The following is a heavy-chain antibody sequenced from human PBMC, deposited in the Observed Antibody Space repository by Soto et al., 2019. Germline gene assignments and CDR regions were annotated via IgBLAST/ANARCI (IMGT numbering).Heavy chain of an antibody. V-gene: IGHV3-21*02. D-gene: IGHD6-6*01. Sequence: EVQLAESGGGLVKPGGSLRLSCAASGFSFSNYYLNWVRQAPGKGLEWVSSIIGDSSHIYYTDSLEGRFTISRDTAKRSLFLQMNSLRAEDTAVYYCATSYSSASCYCQDWGQGTQVIVSS. CDR2: IIGDSSHI. CDR1: GFSFSNYY. J-gene: IGHJ1*01. CDR3: ATSYSSASCYCQD.